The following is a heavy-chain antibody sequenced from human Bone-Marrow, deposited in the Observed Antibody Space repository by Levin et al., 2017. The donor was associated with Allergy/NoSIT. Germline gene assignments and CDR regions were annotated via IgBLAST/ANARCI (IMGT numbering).Heavy chain of an antibody. CDR2: ISSSSSYI. CDR1: GFTFSSYS. D-gene: IGHD5-24*01. J-gene: IGHJ4*02. CDR3: ARLTGGLQSGGIDY. Sequence: GGSLRLSCAASGFTFSSYSMNWVRQAPGKGLEWVSSISSSSSYIYYADSVKGRFTISRDNAKNSLYLQMNSLRAEDTAVYYCARLTGGLQSGGIDYWGQGTLVTVSS. V-gene: IGHV3-21*01.